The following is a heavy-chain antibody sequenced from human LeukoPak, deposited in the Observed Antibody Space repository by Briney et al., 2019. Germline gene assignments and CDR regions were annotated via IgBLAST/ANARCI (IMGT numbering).Heavy chain of an antibody. J-gene: IGHJ4*02. Sequence: SETLSLTCTVSGGSISSYYWSWTRQPPGKGLEWIGYIYYSGSTNYNPSLKSRVTISVDTSKNQFSLKLSSVTAADTAVYYCARAVGYNLGYFDYWGQGTLVTVSS. CDR2: IYYSGST. CDR3: ARAVGYNLGYFDY. CDR1: GGSISSYY. V-gene: IGHV4-59*08. D-gene: IGHD5-24*01.